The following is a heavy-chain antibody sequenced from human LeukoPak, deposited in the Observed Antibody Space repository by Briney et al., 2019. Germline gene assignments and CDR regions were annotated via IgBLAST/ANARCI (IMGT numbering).Heavy chain of an antibody. CDR3: ARGWDIVVEPAATYNWFDP. Sequence: SETLSLTCAVYGGSFSGYYWSWIRQPPGKGLEWIGEINHSGSTNYNPSLKSRVTISVDTSKNQFSLKLSSVTAADTAVYYCARGWDIVVEPAATYNWFDPWGQGTPVTVSS. CDR2: INHSGST. D-gene: IGHD2-2*01. J-gene: IGHJ5*02. CDR1: GGSFSGYY. V-gene: IGHV4-34*01.